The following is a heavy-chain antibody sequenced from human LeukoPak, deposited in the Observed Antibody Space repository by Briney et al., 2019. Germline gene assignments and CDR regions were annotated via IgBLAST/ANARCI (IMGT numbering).Heavy chain of an antibody. CDR2: IYHGGTT. J-gene: IGHJ4*02. Sequence: EPSETLCLTCTVSGGSITGTTEYWGWIRQPPGKGPEWLDSIYHGGTTFYNPSLQSRVTISLDKSKNQFSLRLSPVTAADTALYFCARHVGYCSTTRCYSFDYWGQGSLVTVSS. CDR1: GGSITGTTEY. D-gene: IGHD2-2*01. V-gene: IGHV4-39*01. CDR3: ARHVGYCSTTRCYSFDY.